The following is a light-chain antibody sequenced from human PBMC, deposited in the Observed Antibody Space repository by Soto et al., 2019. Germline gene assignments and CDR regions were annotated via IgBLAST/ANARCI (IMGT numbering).Light chain of an antibody. Sequence: QSVLTQPPSVSGAPRQRVTISCTGTSSNIGAGYDVHWYQQLPGTAPKLLIYDNSTRPSGVPDRFSGSKSGTSASLAITGLQAEDEADYYCQSYDRSLSGSRVFGTGTKLTVL. V-gene: IGLV1-40*01. CDR3: QSYDRSLSGSRV. CDR1: SSNIGAGYD. CDR2: DNS. J-gene: IGLJ1*01.